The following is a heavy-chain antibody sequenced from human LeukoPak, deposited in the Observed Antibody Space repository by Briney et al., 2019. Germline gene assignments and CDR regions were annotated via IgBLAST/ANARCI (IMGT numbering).Heavy chain of an antibody. CDR1: GYSFSGFY. D-gene: IGHD5-12*01. J-gene: IGHJ6*03. CDR3: AKDRYGDYEAPFHYYMDA. CDR2: VNHNSGVT. V-gene: IGHV1-2*02. Sequence: GASVKVSCKASGYSFSGFYIHWVRQAPGQGLEWMGWVNHNSGVTNYAQKLQGRVTITRDTSIDTAYMQLSRLRSDDTAVYYCAKDRYGDYEAPFHYYMDAWGRGTTVTVSS.